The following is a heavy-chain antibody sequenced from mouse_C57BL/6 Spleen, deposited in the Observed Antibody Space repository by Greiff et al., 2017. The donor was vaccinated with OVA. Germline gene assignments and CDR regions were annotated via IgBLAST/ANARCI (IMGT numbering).Heavy chain of an antibody. CDR3: ARPYYYGSTHVPPLDY. Sequence: EVMLVESGGDLVKPGGSLKLSCAASGFTFSSYGMSWVRQTPDKRLEWVATISSGGSYPYYPDSVKGRFPISRDNAKNTLYRQRSSLKSDDTAMYYCARPYYYGSTHVPPLDYWGQGTTLTVSS. CDR2: ISSGGSYP. V-gene: IGHV5-6*01. CDR1: GFTFSSYG. J-gene: IGHJ2*01. D-gene: IGHD1-1*01.